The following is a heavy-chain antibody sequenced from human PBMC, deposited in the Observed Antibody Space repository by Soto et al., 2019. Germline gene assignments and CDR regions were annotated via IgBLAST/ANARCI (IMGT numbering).Heavy chain of an antibody. D-gene: IGHD6-19*01. CDR1: GFTFSSYG. V-gene: IGHV3-30*18. CDR3: AKDQGYSSGWSGYYYYGMDV. J-gene: IGHJ6*02. CDR2: ISYDGSNK. Sequence: GGSLRLSCAASGFTFSSYGMHWVRQAPGKGLEWVAVISYDGSNKYYADSVKGRFTISRDNSKNTLYLQMNSLRAEDTAVYYCAKDQGYSSGWSGYYYYGMDVWGQGTTVTVSS.